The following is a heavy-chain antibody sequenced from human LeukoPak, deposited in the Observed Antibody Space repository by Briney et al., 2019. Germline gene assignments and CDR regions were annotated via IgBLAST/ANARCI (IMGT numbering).Heavy chain of an antibody. CDR3: ARDKTTVTGRTRYYYYYMDV. CDR1: GGTFSSYA. Sequence: EASVKVSCXASGGTFSSYAISWVRQAPGQGLEWMGGIIPIFGTANYAQKFQGRVTITADESTSTAYMELSSLRSEDTAVCYCARDKTTVTGRTRYYYYYMDVWGKGTTVTVSS. CDR2: IIPIFGTA. V-gene: IGHV1-69*13. D-gene: IGHD4-11*01. J-gene: IGHJ6*03.